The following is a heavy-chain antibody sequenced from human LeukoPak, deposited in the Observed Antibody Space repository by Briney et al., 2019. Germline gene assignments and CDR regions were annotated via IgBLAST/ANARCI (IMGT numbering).Heavy chain of an antibody. J-gene: IGHJ4*02. CDR2: IYHSGST. V-gene: IGHV4-30-2*01. D-gene: IGHD4-17*01. CDR1: GGSINGYY. Sequence: SETLSLTCTVSGGSINGYYWSWIRQHPGKGLEWIGYIYHSGSTYYNPSLKSRVTISVDRSKNQFSLKLSSVTAADTAVYYCARMGYGDSDYWGQGTLVTVSS. CDR3: ARMGYGDSDY.